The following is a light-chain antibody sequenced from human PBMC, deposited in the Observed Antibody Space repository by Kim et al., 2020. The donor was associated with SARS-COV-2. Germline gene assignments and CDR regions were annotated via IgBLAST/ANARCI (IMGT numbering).Light chain of an antibody. CDR1: QSISSW. CDR3: QQYNSYPWT. J-gene: IGKJ1*01. Sequence: ASVGDRVTITCRASQSISSWLAWYQQKPGKAPKLLIYDASSLESGVPSRFSGSGSGTEFTLTISSLQPDYFATYYCQQYNSYPWTFGQGTKVDIK. CDR2: DAS. V-gene: IGKV1-5*01.